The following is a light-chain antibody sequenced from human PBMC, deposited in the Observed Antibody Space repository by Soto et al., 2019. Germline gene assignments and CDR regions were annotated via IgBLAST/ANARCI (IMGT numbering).Light chain of an antibody. CDR3: QQTYSLPRT. CDR1: QSVSRY. J-gene: IGKJ1*01. CDR2: TAS. Sequence: DIQMTQSPSSLSASVGDRVSITCRASQSVSRYLSWYQQKPGEAPKLLLYTASTLQSGVPSRFTGSGSGTDFTLTISNLQPEDFASYYCQQTYSLPRTFGQGTKVEIK. V-gene: IGKV1-39*01.